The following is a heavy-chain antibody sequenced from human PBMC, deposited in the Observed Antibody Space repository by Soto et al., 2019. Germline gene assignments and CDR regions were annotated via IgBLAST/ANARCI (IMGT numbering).Heavy chain of an antibody. J-gene: IGHJ4*02. D-gene: IGHD3-22*01. V-gene: IGHV3-23*01. CDR1: GFTFSNYA. CDR2: ISASGSAT. CDR3: GKGGARGDSRGYYLIDY. Sequence: VQLLESGGGLVQPGGSLRLSCAVSGFTFSNYAMTWVRQAPGQGLECVSTISASGSATNYADSVKGRFTISRDNSKNTLYLQMNSLRVEDTAVYYCGKGGARGDSRGYYLIDYWGQGTLVTVSS.